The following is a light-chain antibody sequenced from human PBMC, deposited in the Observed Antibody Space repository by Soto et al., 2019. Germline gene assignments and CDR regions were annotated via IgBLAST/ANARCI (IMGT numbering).Light chain of an antibody. V-gene: IGKV3-20*01. CDR1: QSVSSSY. Sequence: EIVLKQPPGALSLSPGERATLSCGASQSVSSSYLAWYQQKPGQAPRLLIYGASTRATGIPYRFSGSGSGPDFTLTIIRLGPEDFAVYYCQQYGSSPRTFGQGTKVDIK. J-gene: IGKJ1*01. CDR2: GAS. CDR3: QQYGSSPRT.